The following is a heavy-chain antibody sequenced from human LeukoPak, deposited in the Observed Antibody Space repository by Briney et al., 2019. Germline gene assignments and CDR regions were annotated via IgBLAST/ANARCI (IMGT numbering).Heavy chain of an antibody. CDR3: AKEHGSWPYYIDN. CDR1: GFSFSSYA. CDR2: ISGSGGST. V-gene: IGHV3-23*01. D-gene: IGHD6-13*01. J-gene: IGHJ4*02. Sequence: VGSLRLSCAASGFSFSSYALTWVRQAPGKGLEWVSAISGSGGSTYYADSVKGRFTISRDNSKSTLYLQMNSMRAEDTAVYYRAKEHGSWPYYIDNWGQRTLVTVSS.